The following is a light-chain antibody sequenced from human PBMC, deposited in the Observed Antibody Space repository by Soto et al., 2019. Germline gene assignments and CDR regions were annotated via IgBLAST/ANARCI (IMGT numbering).Light chain of an antibody. CDR2: RND. Sequence: QSVLTQPPSASGTPGQRVTISCSGSSSNTGTNYVYWYQHLPGTAPKLLIYRNDLRPSGVPDRFSGSRSGTSASLAIRGLRSEDEADYFCSAWDDSLSGSVFGTGTKVTVL. CDR3: SAWDDSLSGSV. CDR1: SSNTGTNY. V-gene: IGLV1-47*01. J-gene: IGLJ1*01.